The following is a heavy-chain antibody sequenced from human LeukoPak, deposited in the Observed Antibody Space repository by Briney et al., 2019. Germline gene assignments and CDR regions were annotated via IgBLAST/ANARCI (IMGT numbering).Heavy chain of an antibody. CDR2: ISWNSGSI. V-gene: IGHV3-9*03. CDR3: AATLGYCSSTSCPSGGY. J-gene: IGHJ4*02. CDR1: GFTFDDYA. Sequence: PGGSLRLSCAASGFTFDDYAMHWVRQAPGKGLEWVSGISWNSGSIGYADSVKGRFTISRDNAKNSLYLQMNSLRAEDMALYYCAATLGYCSSTSCPSGGYWGQGTLVTVPS. D-gene: IGHD2-2*01.